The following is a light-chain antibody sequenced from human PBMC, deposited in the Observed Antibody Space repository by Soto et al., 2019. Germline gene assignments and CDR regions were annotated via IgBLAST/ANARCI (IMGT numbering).Light chain of an antibody. CDR3: AAWDNSLNGWV. CDR1: RSNIGENA. J-gene: IGLJ3*02. CDR2: YDD. Sequence: QSVLTQPPSLSEAPRQRVTISCSGSRSNIGENAVNWYQQFPGKAPKLLIYYDDLLPSGVSDRFSGSKSSTSASLAISGLQSEDEADYYCAAWDNSLNGWVFGGGTKLTVL. V-gene: IGLV1-36*01.